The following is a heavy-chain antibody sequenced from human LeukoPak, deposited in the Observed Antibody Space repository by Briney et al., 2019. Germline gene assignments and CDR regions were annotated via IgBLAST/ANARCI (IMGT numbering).Heavy chain of an antibody. J-gene: IGHJ4*02. D-gene: IGHD3-16*02. Sequence: GGSLRLSCAASGFAFSSYAISWVRQAPGKGLEWVSYISSSSSTIYYADSVKGRFTISRDNAKNSLYLQMNSLRAEDTAVYYCARGPAGGYYDYVWGSYRYTDPDYWGQGTLVTVSS. CDR2: ISSSSSTI. V-gene: IGHV3-48*04. CDR1: GFAFSSYA. CDR3: ARGPAGGYYDYVWGSYRYTDPDY.